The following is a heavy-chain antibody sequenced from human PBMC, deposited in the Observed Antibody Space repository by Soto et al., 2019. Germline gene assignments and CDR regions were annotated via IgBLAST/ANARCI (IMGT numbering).Heavy chain of an antibody. Sequence: GGSLXLSCAASGFTFSSYSMSWVRQAPGKGLEWVSAISGSGGSTYYADSVKGRFTISRDNSKNTLYLQMNSLRAEDTAVYYCAIYDFWSGYYARDYYYYGMDVWGQGTTVTVSS. D-gene: IGHD3-3*01. CDR3: AIYDFWSGYYARDYYYYGMDV. V-gene: IGHV3-23*01. CDR2: ISGSGGST. CDR1: GFTFSSYS. J-gene: IGHJ6*02.